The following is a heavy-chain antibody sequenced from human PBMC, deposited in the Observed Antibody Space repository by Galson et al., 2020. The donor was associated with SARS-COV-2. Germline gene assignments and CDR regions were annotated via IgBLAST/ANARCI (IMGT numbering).Heavy chain of an antibody. Sequence: GGSLRLSCAASGFTFSSYWMHWVRQAPGKGLVWVSRTNSDGNITSYADSVKGRFTISRDNAKNTLYLQMNSLRAEDTAVYYCAATRLYWGQGTLVTVSS. V-gene: IGHV3-74*01. J-gene: IGHJ4*02. D-gene: IGHD1-26*01. CDR2: TNSDGNIT. CDR3: AATRLY. CDR1: GFTFSSYW.